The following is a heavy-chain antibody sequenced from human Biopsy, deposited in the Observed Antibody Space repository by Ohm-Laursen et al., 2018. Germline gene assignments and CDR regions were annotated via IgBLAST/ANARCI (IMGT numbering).Heavy chain of an antibody. CDR1: GGSIISYY. Sequence: GTLSLTCSVPGGSIISYYWTWIRQPPGKGMEWIGHVYNGGITKYNPSLKSRVTISIETSKNQFSLQVNSVTASDAAVYYCARTPRDSYWSGSYKRGLWFDPWGQGTLVIVSS. J-gene: IGHJ5*02. CDR2: VYNGGIT. D-gene: IGHD3-3*01. V-gene: IGHV4-59*01. CDR3: ARTPRDSYWSGSYKRGLWFDP.